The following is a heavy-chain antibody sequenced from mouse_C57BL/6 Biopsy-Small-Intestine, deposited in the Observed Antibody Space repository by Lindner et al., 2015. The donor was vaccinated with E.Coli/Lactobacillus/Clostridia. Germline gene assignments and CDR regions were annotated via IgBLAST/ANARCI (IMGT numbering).Heavy chain of an antibody. CDR2: IYLSETES. J-gene: IGHJ4*01. CDR3: ARSDYYVMDY. Sequence: VQLQESGAELARPGSSVRLTCKASGYIFSDYWLEWVKTRPGQGLEWIGNIYLSETESHYNQKFKDKATLTVDKSSSTAYMQLSSLTSEDSAVYYCARSDYYVMDYWGQGTSVTVSS. V-gene: IGHV1-61*01. CDR1: GYIFSDYW.